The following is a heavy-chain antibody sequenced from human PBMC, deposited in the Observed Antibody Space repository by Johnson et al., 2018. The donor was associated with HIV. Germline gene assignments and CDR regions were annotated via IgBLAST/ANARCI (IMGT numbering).Heavy chain of an antibody. V-gene: IGHV3-53*01. D-gene: IGHD6-25*01. Sequence: VQLVESGGGLIQPGGSLRLSCAASGFTVSSNYMSWVRQAPGKGLEWVSVIYSGGSTYYADSVKGRFTISRDNSKNTLYLQMNSLRAEDTAVYYCATSKGEPNSSGWGEAFDIWGQGTMVTVSS. CDR1: GFTVSSNY. J-gene: IGHJ3*02. CDR2: IYSGGST. CDR3: ATSKGEPNSSGWGEAFDI.